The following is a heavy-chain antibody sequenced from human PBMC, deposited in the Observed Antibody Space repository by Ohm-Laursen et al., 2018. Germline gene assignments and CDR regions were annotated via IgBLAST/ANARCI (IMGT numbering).Heavy chain of an antibody. CDR3: ARRAYASGKFDY. CDR1: GGSISSTSFY. CDR2: IYYSGST. J-gene: IGHJ4*02. Sequence: SDTLSLTCTVSGGSISSTSFYWVWIRQPPGKGLEWIGNIYYSGSTTYNPSLKSRVTISVDTSKNQFSLKLSSVTAADTAVFYCARRAYASGKFDYWGQGTLLTVSS. V-gene: IGHV4-39*01. D-gene: IGHD3-10*01.